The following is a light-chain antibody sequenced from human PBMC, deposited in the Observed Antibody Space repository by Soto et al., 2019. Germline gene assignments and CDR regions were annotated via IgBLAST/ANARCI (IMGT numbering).Light chain of an antibody. J-gene: IGKJ4*01. CDR2: AAS. CDR3: QQLNSYPFT. Sequence: DIQLTQSPSFLSASVGDRVTITCRASQGISSCLAWYQQKPGKAPKLLIYAASTLQSGVPSRFSGSRSGTEFTLTISSLQPEDFATYYCQQLNSYPFTFGGGTKVEIK. V-gene: IGKV1-9*01. CDR1: QGISSC.